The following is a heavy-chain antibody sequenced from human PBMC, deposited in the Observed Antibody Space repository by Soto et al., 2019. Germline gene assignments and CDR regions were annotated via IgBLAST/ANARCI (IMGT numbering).Heavy chain of an antibody. J-gene: IGHJ1*01. V-gene: IGHV1-69*13. CDR3: ARFSSSCPRCFQH. D-gene: IGHD6-13*01. CDR1: GGTFSSYA. CDR2: IIPIFGTA. Sequence: SVKVSCKASGGTFSSYAISWVRQAPGQGLEWMGGIIPIFGTANYAQKFQGRVTITADESTSTAYMELSSLRSEDTAVYYCARFSSSCPRCFQHWGQGTLVTVSS.